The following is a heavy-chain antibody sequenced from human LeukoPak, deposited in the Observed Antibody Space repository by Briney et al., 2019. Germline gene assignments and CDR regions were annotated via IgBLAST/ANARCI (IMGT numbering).Heavy chain of an antibody. CDR3: ARVAEGDYYYYMDV. Sequence: SSETLSLTCAVYGGPLSGYYWRWIRHPPGKGLEGVGEINHSRSTNYNPSLKSRVTISVDTSKNQFSLKLSSVTAADTAVYYCARVAEGDYYYYMDVWGKGTTVTVSS. D-gene: IGHD1-14*01. CDR2: INHSRST. V-gene: IGHV4-34*01. CDR1: GGPLSGYY. J-gene: IGHJ6*03.